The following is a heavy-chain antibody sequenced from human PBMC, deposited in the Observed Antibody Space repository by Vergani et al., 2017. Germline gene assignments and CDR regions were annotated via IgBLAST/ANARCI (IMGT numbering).Heavy chain of an antibody. CDR3: ARGGFNWNYGRNWFDP. CDR2: ISSSSSYI. Sequence: EVQLLESGGGLVQPGGSLRLSCAASGFTFSSYEMNWVRQAPGKGLEWVSYISSSSSYIYYADSVKGRFTISRDNANNSLYLQMNSLRAEDTAVYYCARGGFNWNYGRNWFDPWGQGTLVTVSS. J-gene: IGHJ5*02. D-gene: IGHD1-7*01. V-gene: IGHV3-48*03. CDR1: GFTFSSYE.